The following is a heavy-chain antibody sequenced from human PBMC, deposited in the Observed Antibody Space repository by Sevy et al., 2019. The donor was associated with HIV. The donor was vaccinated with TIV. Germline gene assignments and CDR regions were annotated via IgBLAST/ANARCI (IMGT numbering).Heavy chain of an antibody. Sequence: ASVKVSCETSGYTFTYYYIHWVRQAPGQGLEWMGWINPSSGGTQYAQKFQGWVSVTSDTSRRTSYMELRRLRSDDTALYYCARQVDNWFDPWGQGTPVTVSS. D-gene: IGHD2-15*01. CDR3: ARQVDNWFDP. J-gene: IGHJ5*02. CDR2: INPSSGGT. V-gene: IGHV1-2*04. CDR1: GYTFTYYY.